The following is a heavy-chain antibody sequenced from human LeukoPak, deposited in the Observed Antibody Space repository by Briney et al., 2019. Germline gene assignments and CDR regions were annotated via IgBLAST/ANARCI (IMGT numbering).Heavy chain of an antibody. V-gene: IGHV4-34*01. CDR2: INHSGST. D-gene: IGHD4-11*01. CDR1: GASFSGYY. Sequence: SETLSLTCAVYGASFSGYYWTWIRQPPGKGLEWIGEINHSGSTNYNPCLKSRVTISVDTSKNQFSLKLTSVTAADTAVYYCARGYDYGNYNDWGQGTLVTVSS. J-gene: IGHJ4*02. CDR3: ARGYDYGNYND.